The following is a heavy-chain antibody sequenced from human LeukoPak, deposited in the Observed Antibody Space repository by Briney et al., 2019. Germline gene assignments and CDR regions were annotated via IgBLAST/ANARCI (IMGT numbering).Heavy chain of an antibody. J-gene: IGHJ5*02. D-gene: IGHD5-18*01. CDR1: GGSISSSSYY. V-gene: IGHV4-39*01. CDR2: MYHSGTYSGST. CDR3: ARHTAMGSPLHH. Sequence: SETLSLTCTVSGGSISSSSYYWGWIRQPPGKGLEWIGSMYHSGTYSGSTYQNPSLKSRVTISVDTSKNQFSLEVTSVTAADTAVYYCARHTAMGSPLHHWGQGTRVTVSS.